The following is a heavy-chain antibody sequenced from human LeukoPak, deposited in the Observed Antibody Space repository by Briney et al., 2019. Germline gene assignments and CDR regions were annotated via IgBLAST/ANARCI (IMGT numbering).Heavy chain of an antibody. CDR1: GGTFSSYA. V-gene: IGHV1-69*04. J-gene: IGHJ4*02. D-gene: IGHD4-23*01. Sequence: ASVKVSCKASGGTFSSYAISWVRQAPGQGLEWMGRIIPILGIANYAQKFQGRVTITADKSTSTAYMELSSLRSEDTAVYYCAREEKYGGYALLDYWGQGTLVTVSS. CDR3: AREEKYGGYALLDY. CDR2: IIPILGIA.